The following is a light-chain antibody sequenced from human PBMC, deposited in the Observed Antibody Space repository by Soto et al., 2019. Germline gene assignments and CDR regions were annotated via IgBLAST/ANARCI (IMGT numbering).Light chain of an antibody. CDR2: RAS. J-gene: IGKJ1*01. Sequence: EIVMTQSPATLSVSPGDGATLSCRASQSVDSNLAWYQQKPGQAPRLLIFRASSRATGVPARFSASGSGTEFTLTISGLQSEDFAVYYCQQYRNWPPWTFGPGTKVDIK. CDR3: QQYRNWPPWT. V-gene: IGKV3-15*01. CDR1: QSVDSN.